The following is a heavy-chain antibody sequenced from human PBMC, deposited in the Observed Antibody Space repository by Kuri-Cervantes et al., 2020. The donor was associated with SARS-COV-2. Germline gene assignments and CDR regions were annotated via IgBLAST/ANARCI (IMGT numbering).Heavy chain of an antibody. D-gene: IGHD5-18*01. CDR2: IHHSGNT. CDR1: DDSISTNYY. J-gene: IGHJ3*02. V-gene: IGHV4-38-2*02. CDR3: ARGMIQGALDI. Sequence: GSLRLSCTVSDDSISTNYYWGWIRQPPGKGLEWIGIIHHSGNTHYNSSLMSRVTISIDTSKNQFSLTLTSVTAADTAVYYCARGMIQGALDIWGQGTMVTVSS.